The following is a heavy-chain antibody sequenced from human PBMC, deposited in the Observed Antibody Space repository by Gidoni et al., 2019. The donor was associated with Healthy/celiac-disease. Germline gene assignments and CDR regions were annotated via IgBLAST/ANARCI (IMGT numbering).Heavy chain of an antibody. J-gene: IGHJ3*02. D-gene: IGHD3-3*01. Sequence: EVQLVESGGGLVQPEGSLRLSCAASGFTFSSYWMSWVRQAPGKGLEWVANIKQDGSEKYYVDSVKGRFTISRDNAKNSLYLQMNSLRAEDTAVYYCARVAGVDAFDIWGQGTMVTVSS. CDR3: ARVAGVDAFDI. V-gene: IGHV3-7*04. CDR1: GFTFSSYW. CDR2: IKQDGSEK.